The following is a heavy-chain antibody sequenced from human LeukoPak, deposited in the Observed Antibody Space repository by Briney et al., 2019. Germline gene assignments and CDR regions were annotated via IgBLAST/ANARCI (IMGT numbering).Heavy chain of an antibody. Sequence: GGSLRLSCAASGFTFSKNAMSWVRQAPGKGLEWVSAMSGRGDSSYYADSVKGRFTISRDISKNTLYLQMNSLGVEDTAVYYCAKNKWERSGAFDIWGQGTMVTVSS. CDR2: MSGRGDSS. D-gene: IGHD1-26*01. J-gene: IGHJ3*02. V-gene: IGHV3-23*01. CDR1: GFTFSKNA. CDR3: AKNKWERSGAFDI.